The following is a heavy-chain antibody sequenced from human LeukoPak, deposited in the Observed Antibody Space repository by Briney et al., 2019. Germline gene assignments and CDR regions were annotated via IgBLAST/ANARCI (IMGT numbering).Heavy chain of an antibody. J-gene: IGHJ6*02. V-gene: IGHV3-30*18. Sequence: GGSLRLSCAASGFTFSNYGMHWVRQAPGKGLEWVAVISYDGSNEDYADSVKGRFTISRDNSKNTLYLQMYSLRAEDTAVYYCAKDALVGGVRYYGMDVWGQGTTVTVSS. D-gene: IGHD2-15*01. CDR2: ISYDGSNE. CDR1: GFTFSNYG. CDR3: AKDALVGGVRYYGMDV.